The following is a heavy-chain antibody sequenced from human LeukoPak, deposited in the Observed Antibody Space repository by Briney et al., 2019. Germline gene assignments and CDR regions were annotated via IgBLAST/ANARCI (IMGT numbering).Heavy chain of an antibody. Sequence: GGSLRLSCAASGFTFSSYWMHWVRQAPGKGLVWVSRINSDGSSTSYADSVKGRLTISRDNAKNTLYLQMNSLRAEDTAVYYCARGRESNYDILTGLGYWGQGTLVTVSS. CDR2: INSDGSST. CDR1: GFTFSSYW. J-gene: IGHJ4*02. V-gene: IGHV3-74*01. D-gene: IGHD3-9*01. CDR3: ARGRESNYDILTGLGY.